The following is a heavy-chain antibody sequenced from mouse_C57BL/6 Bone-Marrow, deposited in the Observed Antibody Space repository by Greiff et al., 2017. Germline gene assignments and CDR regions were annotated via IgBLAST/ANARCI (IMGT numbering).Heavy chain of an antibody. V-gene: IGHV1-82*01. CDR3: ARGGNYEFAY. J-gene: IGHJ3*01. D-gene: IGHD2-1*01. Sequence: QVQLQQSGPELVKPGASVKISCKASGYAFSSSWMNWVKQRPGKGLEWIGRIYPGDGGTNYNGKFKGKATLTADKSSSTAYMQLSSLTSEDSAVYFCARGGNYEFAYWGQGTLVTVSA. CDR1: GYAFSSSW. CDR2: IYPGDGGT.